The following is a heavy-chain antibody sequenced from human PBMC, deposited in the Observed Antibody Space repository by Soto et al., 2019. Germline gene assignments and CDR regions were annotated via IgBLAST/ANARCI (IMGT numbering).Heavy chain of an antibody. J-gene: IGHJ4*02. D-gene: IGHD3-22*01. CDR2: IDPSDSQT. V-gene: IGHV5-10-1*01. CDR1: GDSFAGYW. CDR3: ARQIYDSDTGPNCQYYFDS. Sequence: GESLKVSCQGSGDSFAGYWLTWVRQKPGKGLEWMGRIDPSDSQTYYSPSFRGHVTISVTKSITTVFLQWSSLRASDTAMYYCARQIYDSDTGPNCQYYFDSWGQGTPVTVSS.